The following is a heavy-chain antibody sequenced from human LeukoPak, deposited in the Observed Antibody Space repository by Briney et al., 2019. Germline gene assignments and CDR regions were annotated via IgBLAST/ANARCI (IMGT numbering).Heavy chain of an antibody. J-gene: IGHJ4*02. CDR1: GFTFTTYS. D-gene: IGHD3-3*01. CDR3: VGTFTVFGVVSTIE. CDR2: INFSGDNRGDNT. Sequence: GGSLRLSCAASGFTFTTYSMGGVRQAPGRGLGWVSSINFSGDNRGDNTYYADSVRGRFSISRDNSQNTVFLQMNNLRVDDTAAYYCVGTFTVFGVVSTIEWGQGTLVTVSS. V-gene: IGHV3-23*01.